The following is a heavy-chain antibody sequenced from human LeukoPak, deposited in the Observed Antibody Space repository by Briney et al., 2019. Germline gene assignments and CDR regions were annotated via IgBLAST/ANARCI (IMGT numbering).Heavy chain of an antibody. CDR3: ARDRVGSSWSEFDY. Sequence: GGSLRLSCAASGFSVSKNYLTWVRQAPGKGLEWVSVIYSGGTTYYADSVKGRFTISRDNSQNTLYLQLGSLRAEDMAVYYCARDRVGSSWSEFDYWGQGTLVTVSS. J-gene: IGHJ4*02. V-gene: IGHV3-66*01. D-gene: IGHD6-13*01. CDR1: GFSVSKNY. CDR2: IYSGGTT.